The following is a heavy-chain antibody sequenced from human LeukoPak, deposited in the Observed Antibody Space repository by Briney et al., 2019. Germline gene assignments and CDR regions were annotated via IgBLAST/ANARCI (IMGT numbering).Heavy chain of an antibody. CDR2: ISRNSYT. V-gene: IGHV3-11*06. D-gene: IGHD3-22*01. CDR1: GFTFSDYY. J-gene: IGHJ4*02. CDR3: ARDNYDSSGYYFD. Sequence: GGSLRLSCAASGFTFSDYYMSWIRQAPGKGLEWVSYISRNSYTNYADSVKGRFTISRDNAKNSLYLQMNSLRAEDTAVYYCARDNYDSSGYYFDWGQGTLATVSS.